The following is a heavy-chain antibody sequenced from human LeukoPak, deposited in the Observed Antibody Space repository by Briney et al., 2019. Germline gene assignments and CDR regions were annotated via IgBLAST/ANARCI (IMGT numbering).Heavy chain of an antibody. V-gene: IGHV4-4*07. CDR1: GGSISNYY. CDR2: IYSSGST. CDR3: GRALGSGSYIDF. Sequence: SETLSLTCTVSGGSISNYYWSWIRQPAGKGLEWIGHIYSSGSTNYNPSLKSRVTMSLGTSNKQFSLKLNSVTAADTAVYYCGRALGSGSYIDFWGQGTLVTVSS. J-gene: IGHJ4*02. D-gene: IGHD1-26*01.